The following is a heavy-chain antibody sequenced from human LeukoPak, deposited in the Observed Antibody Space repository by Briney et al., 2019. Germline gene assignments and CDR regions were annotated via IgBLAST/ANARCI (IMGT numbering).Heavy chain of an antibody. J-gene: IGHJ4*02. Sequence: SGTLSLTCTVSGGSISSSSYYWGWIRQPPGKGLEWIGSIYYSGSTYYNPSLKSRVTISVDTSKNQFSLKLSSVTAADTAVYYCARSFRGGELLGQWGQGTLVTVSS. CDR3: ARSFRGGELLGQ. D-gene: IGHD3-16*01. CDR2: IYYSGST. CDR1: GGSISSSSYY. V-gene: IGHV4-39*07.